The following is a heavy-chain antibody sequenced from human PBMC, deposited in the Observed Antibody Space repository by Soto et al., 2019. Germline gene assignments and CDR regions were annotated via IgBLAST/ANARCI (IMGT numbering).Heavy chain of an antibody. V-gene: IGHV1-69*13. Sequence: SVKVSCKASGGTFSIYSISWVRRAPGQGLEWMGGIIPIFGTANYAQKFQGRVTIAADESTSTAYMELSSLRSEDTAVYYCARHDRAVKYYYGGYANFDYWGQGTLVTVSS. CDR2: IIPIFGTA. CDR3: ARHDRAVKYYYGGYANFDY. J-gene: IGHJ4*02. D-gene: IGHD5-12*01. CDR1: GGTFSIYS.